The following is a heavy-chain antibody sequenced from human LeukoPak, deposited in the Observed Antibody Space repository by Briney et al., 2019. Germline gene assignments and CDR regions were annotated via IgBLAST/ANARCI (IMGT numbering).Heavy chain of an antibody. J-gene: IGHJ4*02. CDR3: ARGLGSYYDSSGYLHFDY. CDR2: INHSGST. Sequence: SETLSLTCAVYGGSFSGYYWSWIRQPPGKGLEWIGEINHSGSTNYNPSLKSRVTISVDTSKNQFSLKLSSVTAADTAVYYCARGLGSYYDSSGYLHFDYWGQRTLVTVSS. D-gene: IGHD3-22*01. CDR1: GGSFSGYY. V-gene: IGHV4-34*01.